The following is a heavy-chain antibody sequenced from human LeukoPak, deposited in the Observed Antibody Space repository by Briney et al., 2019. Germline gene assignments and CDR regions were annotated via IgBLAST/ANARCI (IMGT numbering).Heavy chain of an antibody. J-gene: IGHJ4*02. CDR2: IYYSGST. V-gene: IGHV4-39*02. CDR1: GGSISSSSYY. Sequence: SETLSLTCTVSGGSISSSSYYWGWIRQPPGKGLEWIGSIYYSGSTYYNPSLKSRVTISVDTSKNQFSLKLSSVTAADTAVYYCARDVYGDYYVDYWGQGTLVTVSS. CDR3: ARDVYGDYYVDY. D-gene: IGHD2-21*02.